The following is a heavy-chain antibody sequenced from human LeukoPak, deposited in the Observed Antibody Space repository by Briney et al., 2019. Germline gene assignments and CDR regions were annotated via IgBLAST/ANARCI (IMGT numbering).Heavy chain of an antibody. Sequence: SETLSLTCTVSGDSITNFYWNWIRQHPGKGLEWIGYIYYSGSTYYNPSLKSRVTISVDTSKNQFSLKLSSVTAADTAVYYCARDQFGSGSDFDYWGQGTLVTVSS. CDR1: GDSITNFY. CDR2: IYYSGST. V-gene: IGHV4-59*06. D-gene: IGHD3-10*01. J-gene: IGHJ4*02. CDR3: ARDQFGSGSDFDY.